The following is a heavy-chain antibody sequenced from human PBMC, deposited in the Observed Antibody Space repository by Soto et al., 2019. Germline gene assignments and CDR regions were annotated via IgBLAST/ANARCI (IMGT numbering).Heavy chain of an antibody. D-gene: IGHD6-13*01. CDR1: GYMFTNYG. Sequence: QVQLVQSGSEVKKPGASVKVSCKTSGYMFTNYGVSWVRQAPGQGLEWMGWISAYNRNTNYSQKIQGRVTMTTDTATSTDYMELGSLRSDDTAMDYCARDARSSTWYGDNDYWGQGTLVTVSS. J-gene: IGHJ4*02. CDR2: ISAYNRNT. CDR3: ARDARSSTWYGDNDY. V-gene: IGHV1-18*01.